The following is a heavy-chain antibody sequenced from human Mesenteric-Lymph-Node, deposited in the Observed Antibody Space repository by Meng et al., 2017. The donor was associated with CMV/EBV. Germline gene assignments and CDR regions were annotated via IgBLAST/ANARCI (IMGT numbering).Heavy chain of an antibody. CDR2: ISSSSTII. CDR3: ARSLEKGGDSSGYHNYFDS. CDR1: GFTFNTYE. J-gene: IGHJ4*02. V-gene: IGHV3-48*03. Sequence: GESLKISCAASGFTFNTYEMNWVRQAPGKGLEWVSYISSSSTIIYYADSVKGRFTISRDNAKNSLYLQMNSLRTEDTALYYCARSLEKGGDSSGYHNYFDSWGQGTLVTVSS. D-gene: IGHD3-22*01.